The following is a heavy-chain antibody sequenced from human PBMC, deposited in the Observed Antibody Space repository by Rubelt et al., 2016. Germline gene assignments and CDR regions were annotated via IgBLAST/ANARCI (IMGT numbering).Heavy chain of an antibody. V-gene: IGHV1-46*01. Sequence: QVQLVQSGAEVKKPGASVKVSCQASGYTFTSYYMPWVRQAPGQGLEYMGIINPTDGGTSYVQKFQGRVTRTRDTSTSTVYMELSSLRSDDTAVYDCARELNDFDIWGQGTMVTVSS. CDR3: ARELNDFDI. J-gene: IGHJ3*02. CDR1: GYTFTSYY. CDR2: INPTDGGT.